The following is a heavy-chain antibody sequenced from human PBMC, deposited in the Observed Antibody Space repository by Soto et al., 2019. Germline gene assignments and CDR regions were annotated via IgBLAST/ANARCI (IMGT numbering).Heavy chain of an antibody. J-gene: IGHJ4*02. CDR2: ISYSGST. CDR3: ARAPYSSGWWGFDY. Sequence: PSETLSLTCTVSGGSVSSGSYYWSWIRQPPGKGLEWIGYISYSGSTNYNPSLKSRVTISVDTSKNQFSLKLSSVTAADTAVYYCARAPYSSGWWGFDYWGQGTLVTV. V-gene: IGHV4-61*01. CDR1: GGSVSSGSYY. D-gene: IGHD6-19*01.